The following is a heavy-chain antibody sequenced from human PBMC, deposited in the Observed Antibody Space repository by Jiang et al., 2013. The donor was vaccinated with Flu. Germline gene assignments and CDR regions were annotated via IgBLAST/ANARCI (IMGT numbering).Heavy chain of an antibody. V-gene: IGHV1-24*01. Sequence: WMGGFDPEDGETIYAQKFQGRVTMTEDTSTDTAYMELSSLRSEDTAVYYCATVSVAGIYYYYGMDVWGKGTTVTVSS. J-gene: IGHJ6*04. CDR3: ATVSVAGIYYYYGMDV. CDR2: FDPEDGET. D-gene: IGHD6-19*01.